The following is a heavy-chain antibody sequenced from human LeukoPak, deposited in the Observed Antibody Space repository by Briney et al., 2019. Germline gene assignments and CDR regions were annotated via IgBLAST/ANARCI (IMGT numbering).Heavy chain of an antibody. CDR3: GRNLGSGSDH. V-gene: IGHV4-59*11. CDR2: THYTGET. CDR1: GDSISGPY. Sequence: PSETLSLTCNVSGDSISGPYWNWIRQSPGRGLEWIGYTHYTGETNYNPSLKSRLTMPVDTSSNQVYLRLSSVTAADTAVYYCGRNLGSGSDHRGQGTLVTVSS. J-gene: IGHJ4*02. D-gene: IGHD3-10*01.